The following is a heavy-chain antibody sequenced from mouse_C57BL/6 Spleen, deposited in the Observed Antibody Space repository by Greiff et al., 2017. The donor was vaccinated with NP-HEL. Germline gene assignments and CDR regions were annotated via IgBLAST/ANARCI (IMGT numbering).Heavy chain of an antibody. D-gene: IGHD1-1*01. CDR2: IDPSDSYT. Sequence: QVQLQQPGAELVRPGTSVKLSCKASGYTFTSYWMHWVKQRPGQGLEWIGVIDPSDSYTTYNQKFKGKATLTVDTSSSTADMQLSSLTSEDSAVYYCARWDYYGSRGYFDYWGQGTTLTVSS. V-gene: IGHV1-59*01. J-gene: IGHJ2*01. CDR3: ARWDYYGSRGYFDY. CDR1: GYTFTSYW.